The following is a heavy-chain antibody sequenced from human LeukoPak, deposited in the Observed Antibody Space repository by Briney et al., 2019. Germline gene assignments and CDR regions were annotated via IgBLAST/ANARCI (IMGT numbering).Heavy chain of an antibody. Sequence: SETLSLTCAVSGYSISSGYYWGWIRQPPGKGLEWIGSIYHSGSTYYNPSLKSRVTISVDTSKNQFSLKLSSVTAADTDVYYCATHCSSTSCYENGMDVWGKGTTVTVSS. CDR1: GYSISSGYY. D-gene: IGHD2-2*01. V-gene: IGHV4-38-2*01. J-gene: IGHJ6*04. CDR3: ATHCSSTSCYENGMDV. CDR2: IYHSGST.